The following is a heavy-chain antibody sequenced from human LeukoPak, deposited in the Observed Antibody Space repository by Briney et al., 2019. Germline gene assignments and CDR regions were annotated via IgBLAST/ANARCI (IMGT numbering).Heavy chain of an antibody. CDR1: GYIFTGYY. Sequence: ASVKVSCKASGYIFTGYYMHWVRQAPGQGLEWMGWINPNSGDTNYAQKFQGRVTMTRDTSISTAYMELSRLRSDDTAVYYCATGGGGYNIFDAFDIWGQGTMVTVSS. J-gene: IGHJ3*02. CDR2: INPNSGDT. CDR3: ATGGGGYNIFDAFDI. V-gene: IGHV1-2*02. D-gene: IGHD5-24*01.